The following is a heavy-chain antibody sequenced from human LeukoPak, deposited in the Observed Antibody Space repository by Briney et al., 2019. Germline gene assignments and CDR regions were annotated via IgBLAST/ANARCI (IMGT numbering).Heavy chain of an antibody. V-gene: IGHV1-2*02. CDR2: INPYTGGT. D-gene: IGHD2-8*01. Sequence: ASVKVSCKASGYTFTGPYIHWMRRAPGQGLEWMGWINPYTGGTKYAQKFQGRVTVTRDTSTNTAYMELSGLRPDDTAAYYCARVEYCTKGVCINFDLWGQGTLVTVSS. J-gene: IGHJ4*02. CDR3: ARVEYCTKGVCINFDL. CDR1: GYTFTGPY.